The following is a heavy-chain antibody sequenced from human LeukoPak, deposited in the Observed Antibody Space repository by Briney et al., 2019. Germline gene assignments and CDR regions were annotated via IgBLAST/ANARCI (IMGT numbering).Heavy chain of an antibody. J-gene: IGHJ6*03. V-gene: IGHV3-53*01. D-gene: IGHD6-6*01. CDR1: RLTVYSNY. CDR3: AKPSIPARPFLTYLYYYLDV. Sequence: GGSLRLSCAASRLTVYSNYMHWVRQAPGKGLEWVSVIYTSGTTYYADSVKGRFTISRDDSKNTLYLHMSALRAADTAVYYCAKPSIPARPFLTYLYYYLDVWGEGTTVIVSS. CDR2: IYTSGTT.